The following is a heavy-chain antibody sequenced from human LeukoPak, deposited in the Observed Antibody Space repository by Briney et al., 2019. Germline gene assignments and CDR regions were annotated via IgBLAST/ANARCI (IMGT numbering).Heavy chain of an antibody. J-gene: IGHJ4*02. Sequence: PGGSLRLSCAASGFTFSSYWMSWVRQAPGKGAEGVANIKQDGSEKYYVDSVKGRFTISRDNANTSLYLQMNSLRAEDTAVYYCARDPLDPTAVAGNFDYWGQGTLVTVSS. CDR1: GFTFSSYW. CDR2: IKQDGSEK. V-gene: IGHV3-7*01. CDR3: ARDPLDPTAVAGNFDY. D-gene: IGHD6-19*01.